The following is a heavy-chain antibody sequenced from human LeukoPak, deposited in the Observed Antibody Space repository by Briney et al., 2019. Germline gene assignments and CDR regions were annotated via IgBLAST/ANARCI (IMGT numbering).Heavy chain of an antibody. CDR2: ISSNGGTT. Sequence: GGSLRLSCAASGFTFSSYAMHWVRQAPGKGLEYVSAISSNGGTTYHANSVKGRFTISRDNSKNTLHLQMGSLRAEDMAVYYCARDQFPGRWLQGGFDFWGQGTLVTVSS. CDR1: GFTFSSYA. V-gene: IGHV3-64*01. CDR3: ARDQFPGRWLQGGFDF. D-gene: IGHD5-24*01. J-gene: IGHJ4*02.